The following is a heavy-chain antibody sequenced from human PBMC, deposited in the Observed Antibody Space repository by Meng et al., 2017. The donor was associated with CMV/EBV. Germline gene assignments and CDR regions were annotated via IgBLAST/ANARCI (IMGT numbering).Heavy chain of an antibody. CDR3: ARDRYDILTGYYTGGDYYYGMDV. D-gene: IGHD3-9*01. CDR2: ISAYNGNT. V-gene: IGHV1-18*01. J-gene: IGHJ6*02. Sequence: ASVKVSCKASGGTFSSYAISWVRQAPGQGLEWMGWISAYNGNTNYAQKLQGRVTMTTDTSTSTVYMELRSLRSDDTAVYYCARDRYDILTGYYTGGDYYYGMDVWGQGTTVTVSS. CDR1: GGTFSSYA.